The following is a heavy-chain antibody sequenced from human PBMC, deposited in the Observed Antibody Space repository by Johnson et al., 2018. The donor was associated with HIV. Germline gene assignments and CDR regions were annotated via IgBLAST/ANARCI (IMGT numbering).Heavy chain of an antibody. CDR3: AKEALYGSSSWSHYAFDI. D-gene: IGHD6-6*01. CDR1: GFTFSSYA. J-gene: IGHJ3*02. Sequence: EVQLVESGGGLVQPGGSLRLSCAASGFTFSSYAMSWVRQAPGKGLEWVSAISGSGGSTYYADSVKGRFTISRDNSKNTLYLQMNSLRAEDTAVYYCAKEALYGSSSWSHYAFDIWGQGTIVTVSS. V-gene: IGHV3-23*04. CDR2: ISGSGGST.